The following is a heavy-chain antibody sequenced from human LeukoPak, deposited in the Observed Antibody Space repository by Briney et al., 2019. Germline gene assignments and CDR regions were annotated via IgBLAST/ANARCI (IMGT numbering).Heavy chain of an antibody. CDR1: GYSISSEYY. CDR3: ARQNGFGEEFGY. J-gene: IGHJ4*02. CDR2: IYHSGST. Sequence: SETLSLTCAVSGYSISSEYYWVWIRQPPGKGLEWIGSIYHSGSTYYNPSLKSRVTMPVDTSKSQFSLKLTSVTAADTAVYYCARQNGFGEEFGYWGQGTLVTVSS. V-gene: IGHV4-38-2*01. D-gene: IGHD3-3*01.